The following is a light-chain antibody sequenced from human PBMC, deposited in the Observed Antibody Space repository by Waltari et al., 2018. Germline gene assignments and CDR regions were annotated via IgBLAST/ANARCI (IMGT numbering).Light chain of an antibody. CDR2: RNE. Sequence: QSVLTQPPSASGTPGQRVLISCSGSSSNIEADSVDWYQQFQGKAPKLLIYRNEHRPSGVPDRFSGSKSGTSASLALSGLQSEDEADYYCAAWDKILSAYVFGTGTKVTVL. CDR1: SSNIEADS. J-gene: IGLJ1*01. V-gene: IGLV1-44*01. CDR3: AAWDKILSAYV.